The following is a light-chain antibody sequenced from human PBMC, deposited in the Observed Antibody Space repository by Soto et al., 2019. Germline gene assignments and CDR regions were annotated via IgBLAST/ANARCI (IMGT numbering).Light chain of an antibody. Sequence: EIVLTQSPGTLSLSPGERATLSCRASQSVSSSYLAWYQQKPGQAPRLLIYGASSRATGIPDRYSGSGSGTDFNVTISRLEPEDFGVYYCQQYGSSPGFTFGPGTKVDIK. J-gene: IGKJ3*01. CDR3: QQYGSSPGFT. CDR1: QSVSSSY. V-gene: IGKV3-20*01. CDR2: GAS.